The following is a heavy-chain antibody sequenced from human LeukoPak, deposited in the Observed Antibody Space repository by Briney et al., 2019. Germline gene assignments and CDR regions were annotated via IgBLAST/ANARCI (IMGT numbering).Heavy chain of an antibody. CDR2: IIPIFGTA. J-gene: IGHJ6*02. CDR3: ASKILGYYHGSHLPDYYGMDV. Sequence: GASVKVSCKASGGTFSSYAISWVRQAPGQGLEWMGGIIPIFGTANYAQKFQGRVTITADESTSTAYMELSSLRSEDTAVYYCASKILGYYHGSHLPDYYGMDVWGQGTTVTVSS. CDR1: GGTFSSYA. V-gene: IGHV1-69*13. D-gene: IGHD3-10*01.